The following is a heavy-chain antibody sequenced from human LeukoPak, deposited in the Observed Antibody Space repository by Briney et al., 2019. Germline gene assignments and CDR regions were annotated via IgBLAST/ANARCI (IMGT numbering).Heavy chain of an antibody. J-gene: IGHJ4*02. CDR1: GYTLTHYA. CDR2: SNAGNDKT. D-gene: IGHD3-22*01. CDR3: ARGEYYYDSSGYYHFDY. V-gene: IGHV1-3*02. Sequence: ASVKVSCKASGYTLTHYAMHWVRQAPGQRLECMGWSNAGNDKTKYSQEFQSRVTITRDTSASTAYMELSSLRSEDMAVYYCARGEYYYDSSGYYHFDYWGQGTLVTVSS.